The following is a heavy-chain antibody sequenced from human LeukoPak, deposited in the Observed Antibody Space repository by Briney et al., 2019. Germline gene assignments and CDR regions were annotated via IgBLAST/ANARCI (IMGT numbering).Heavy chain of an antibody. CDR2: IGFAGDT. Sequence: GGSLRLSCAASGFTFSNYDMHWVRQTIGKGLEWVSIIGFAGDTYYPGSVRGRFTISRENAKNSLYLQMNSLRVEDTALYFCARGDDAAYDYWGQGTLATVSS. V-gene: IGHV3-13*04. CDR3: ARGDDAAYDY. D-gene: IGHD5-24*01. CDR1: GFTFSNYD. J-gene: IGHJ4*02.